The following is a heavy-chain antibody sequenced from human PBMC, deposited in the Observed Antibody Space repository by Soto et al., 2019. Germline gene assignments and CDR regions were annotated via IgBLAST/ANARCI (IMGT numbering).Heavy chain of an antibody. D-gene: IGHD3-9*01. CDR3: AKDWARYFDWLLSPNAFDI. CDR2: ISGSGGST. J-gene: IGHJ3*02. Sequence: GGSLRLSCAASGFTFSSYAMSWVRQAPGKGLEWVSAISGSGGSTYYADSVKGRFTTSRDNSKNTLYLQMNSLRAEDTAVYYCAKDWARYFDWLLSPNAFDIWGQGTMVTVSS. V-gene: IGHV3-23*01. CDR1: GFTFSSYA.